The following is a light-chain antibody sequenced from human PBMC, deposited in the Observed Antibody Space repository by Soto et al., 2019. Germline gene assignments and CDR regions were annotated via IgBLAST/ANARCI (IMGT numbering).Light chain of an antibody. CDR1: SSDVGGYNY. CDR3: SSYTSSSTLFYV. CDR2: DVS. J-gene: IGLJ1*01. V-gene: IGLV2-14*01. Sequence: ALTQPASVYGSPGQSITISCTGTSSDVGGYNYVSWYQQHPGKAPKLMIYDVSNRPSGVSNRFSGSKSGNTASLTISGLQAEDEADYYCSSYTSSSTLFYVFGTGTKVTVL.